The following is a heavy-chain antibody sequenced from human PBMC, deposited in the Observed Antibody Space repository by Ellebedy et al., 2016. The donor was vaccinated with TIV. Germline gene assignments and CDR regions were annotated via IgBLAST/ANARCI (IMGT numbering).Heavy chain of an antibody. V-gene: IGHV1-24*01. Sequence: AALVKVSCKVSGYTLTELSMHWVRQAPGKGLEWMGGFDPEDGETIYAQKFQGRVTMTEDTSTDTAYMVLSSLRSEDTAVYYCATGPSWFDPWGQGTLVTVSS. CDR2: FDPEDGET. J-gene: IGHJ5*02. CDR3: ATGPSWFDP. CDR1: GYTLTELS.